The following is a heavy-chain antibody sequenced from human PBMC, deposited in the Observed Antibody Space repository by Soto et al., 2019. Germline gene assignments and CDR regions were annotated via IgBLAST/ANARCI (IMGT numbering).Heavy chain of an antibody. CDR2: IYYSGST. D-gene: IGHD3-16*01. J-gene: IGHJ6*03. V-gene: IGHV4-39*01. CDR1: GGSISSSSYY. Sequence: PSETLSLTCTVSGGSISSSSYYWGWIRQPPGKGLEWIGSIYYSGSTYYNPSLKSRVTISVDTSKNQFSLKLSSVTAADTAVYYCARLIYDYIWGSYNYMDVWGKGTTVTVS. CDR3: ARLIYDYIWGSYNYMDV.